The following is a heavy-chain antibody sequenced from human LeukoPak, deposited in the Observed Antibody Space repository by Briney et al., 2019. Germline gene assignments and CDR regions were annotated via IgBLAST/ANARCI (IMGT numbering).Heavy chain of an antibody. CDR2: IYYSGST. Sequence: SETLSLTCTVSGGSISSSSYYWGWIRQPPGKGLEWIGSIYYSGSTYCNPSLKSRVTISVDTSKNQFSLKLSSVTAADTAVYYCARGGGSYYGPYYFDYWGQGTLVTVSS. CDR3: ARGGGSYYGPYYFDY. J-gene: IGHJ4*02. D-gene: IGHD1-26*01. CDR1: GGSISSSSYY. V-gene: IGHV4-39*07.